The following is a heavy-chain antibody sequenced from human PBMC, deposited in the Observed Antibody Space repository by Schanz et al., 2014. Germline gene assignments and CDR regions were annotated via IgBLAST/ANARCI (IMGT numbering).Heavy chain of an antibody. Sequence: VQLVQSGGGLVQPGGSLRLSCTASGFPFSDYFMAWIRQPPGRGLEWVSYIGNGGVTIYYADSVKGRFTISRDNSKNSLYLQMNSLRAEDTAVYYCARGGFGEVSYFDYWGQGTLXTVSS. CDR1: GFPFSDYF. J-gene: IGHJ4*02. CDR2: IGNGGVTI. CDR3: ARGGFGEVSYFDY. D-gene: IGHD3-10*01. V-gene: IGHV3-11*04.